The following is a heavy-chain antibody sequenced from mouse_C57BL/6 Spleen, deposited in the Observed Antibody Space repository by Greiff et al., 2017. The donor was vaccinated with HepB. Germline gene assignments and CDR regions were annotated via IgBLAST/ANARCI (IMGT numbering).Heavy chain of an antibody. CDR2: IYPGSGSN. CDR3: ARGGLRQAWFAY. Sequence: QVQLQQPGAELVKPGASVKMSCKASGYTFTSYWITWVKQRPGQGLEWIGDIYPGSGSNNYNEKFKSKATLTVDTSSSTAYMQLSSLTSEDSAVYYCARGGLRQAWFAYWGQGTLVTVSA. D-gene: IGHD2-4*01. V-gene: IGHV1-55*01. CDR1: GYTFTSYW. J-gene: IGHJ3*01.